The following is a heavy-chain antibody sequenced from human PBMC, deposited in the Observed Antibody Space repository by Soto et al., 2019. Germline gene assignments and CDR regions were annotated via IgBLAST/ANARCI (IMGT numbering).Heavy chain of an antibody. CDR1: GGSISSSSYY. V-gene: IGHV4-39*01. Sequence: SETLSLTCTVSGGSISSSSYYWGWIRQPPGKGLEWIGSIYYSGSTYYNPSLKSRVTISVDTSKNQFSLKLSSVTAADTAVYYCARPILGLYGSISWLTFSDYYCGMDVWGQGTTVTGSS. D-gene: IGHD6-13*01. CDR3: ARPILGLYGSISWLTFSDYYCGMDV. J-gene: IGHJ6*02. CDR2: IYYSGST.